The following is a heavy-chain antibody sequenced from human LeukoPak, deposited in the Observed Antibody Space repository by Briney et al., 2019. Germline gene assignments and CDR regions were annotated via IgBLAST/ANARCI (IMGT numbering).Heavy chain of an antibody. CDR3: AKDLDSTGYYTSDS. J-gene: IGHJ5*02. Sequence: GGFLRLSCVASGFPFSIYAMNWVRQAPGKGPEWVSLISVGGRNTHYADSVQGRFTISRDDSQNTLYLQMNSLRAEDTAIYYCAKDLDSTGYYTSDSWGQGTLVTVSS. V-gene: IGHV3-23*01. CDR2: ISVGGRNT. D-gene: IGHD3-22*01. CDR1: GFPFSIYA.